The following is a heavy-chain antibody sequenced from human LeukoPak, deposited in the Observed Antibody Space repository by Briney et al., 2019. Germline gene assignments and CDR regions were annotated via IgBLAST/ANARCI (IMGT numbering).Heavy chain of an antibody. CDR1: GGSISSGDYY. V-gene: IGHV4-30-4*08. CDR3: AREEVYYYMDV. J-gene: IGHJ6*03. Sequence: TTSETLSLTCSVSGGSISSGDYYWSWIRQPPGKGLEWIGYIYYSGSTYYNPSLKSRITISVDTSKNQFSLKLSSVTAADTAVYYCAREEVYYYMDVWGKGTTVTVSS. CDR2: IYYSGST.